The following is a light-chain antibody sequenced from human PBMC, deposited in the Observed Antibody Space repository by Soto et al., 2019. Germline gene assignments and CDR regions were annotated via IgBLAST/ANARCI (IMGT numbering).Light chain of an antibody. CDR2: WAS. Sequence: DIQMTQSPSSLSAYIGDRVTITCRASQGIDNRLAWYHQKPDKAPKLLIYWASTRESGVPDRFSGTGSGTDFTLTISSLQAEDVAVYYCQQYYSIPKPFG. V-gene: IGKV1-27*01. J-gene: IGKJ1*01. CDR1: QGIDNR. CDR3: QQYYSIPKP.